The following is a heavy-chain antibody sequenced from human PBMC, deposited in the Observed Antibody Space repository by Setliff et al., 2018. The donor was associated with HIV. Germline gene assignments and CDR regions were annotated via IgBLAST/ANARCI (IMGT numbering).Heavy chain of an antibody. D-gene: IGHD5-18*01. V-gene: IGHV3-23*01. CDR2: ISGSGGST. Sequence: PGGSLRLSCAASGFTFSSYAVSWVRQAPGKGLEWVSAISGSGGSTYYADSVKGRFTISRDNSKNTLYLQMNSLRAEDTAVYYCAKSGEWLPYYFDYWGQGTLVTVSS. CDR1: GFTFSSYA. CDR3: AKSGEWLPYYFDY. J-gene: IGHJ4*02.